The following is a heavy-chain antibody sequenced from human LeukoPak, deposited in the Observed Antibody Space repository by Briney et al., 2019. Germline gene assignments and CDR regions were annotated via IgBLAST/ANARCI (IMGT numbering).Heavy chain of an antibody. Sequence: ASVKVSCKASGYTFTGYYMHWVRQAPGQGLEWMGWINPNSGGTNYAQKFQGRVTMTRDTSISTAYMELSRLRSDDTAVYYCARDREDIVVVVAATTPDYWGQGTLVTVSP. J-gene: IGHJ4*02. V-gene: IGHV1-2*02. CDR2: INPNSGGT. D-gene: IGHD2-15*01. CDR3: ARDREDIVVVVAATTPDY. CDR1: GYTFTGYY.